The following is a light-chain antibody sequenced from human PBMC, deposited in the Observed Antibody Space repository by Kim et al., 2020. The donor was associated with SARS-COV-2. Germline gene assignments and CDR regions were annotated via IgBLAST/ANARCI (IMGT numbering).Light chain of an antibody. Sequence: PGGTVSLTGGSSTGAVTSGHHPYCVQLRPGQDPRTLIYDTSNKHSWTPARLSGSLRGGKAALTLSGALPEDEAEYYCLLYYKGYRIFGGGTQLTVL. V-gene: IGLV7-46*01. J-gene: IGLJ2*01. CDR1: TGAVTSGHH. CDR3: LLYYKGYRI. CDR2: DTS.